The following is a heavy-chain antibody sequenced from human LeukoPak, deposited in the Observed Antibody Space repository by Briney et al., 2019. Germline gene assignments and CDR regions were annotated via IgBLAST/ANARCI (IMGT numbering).Heavy chain of an antibody. CDR3: GRQIVVVPKNWFDP. D-gene: IGHD2-2*01. J-gene: IGHJ5*02. CDR1: GYTFTGYA. Sequence: EASVKVSCKASGYTFTGYAISWVRQAPGQGLEWMGWISGYNGNTNYAQKFQGRVTMTTDTSTSTAYMELRSLRSDDTAVYYCGRQIVVVPKNWFDPWGQGTLVTVSS. CDR2: ISGYNGNT. V-gene: IGHV1-18*01.